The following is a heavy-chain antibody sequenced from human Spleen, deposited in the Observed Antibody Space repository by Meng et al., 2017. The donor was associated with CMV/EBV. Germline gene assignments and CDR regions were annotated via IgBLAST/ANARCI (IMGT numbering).Heavy chain of an antibody. Sequence: VSCKASGYTCMSYGISWVRQAPGQGLEWVGWVSAHSGNAKYAQKLQGRVTMTTDTSTSTTYMELRSLRSDDTAVYYCARVYSNSLDYWGQGTLVTVSS. CDR3: ARVYSNSLDY. J-gene: IGHJ4*02. V-gene: IGHV1-18*01. CDR1: GYTCMSYG. CDR2: VSAHSGNA. D-gene: IGHD4-11*01.